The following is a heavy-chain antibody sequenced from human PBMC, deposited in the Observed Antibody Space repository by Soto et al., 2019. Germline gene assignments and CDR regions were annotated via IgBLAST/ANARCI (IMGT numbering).Heavy chain of an antibody. V-gene: IGHV4-39*01. Sequence: PSETLSLTCTVSGGSISSSSYYWGWIRQPPGKGLEWIGSIYYSGSTYYNPSLKSRVTISVDTSKNKFSLQLSSVTAADTAVYYCARAITIFGVDDNWFDPWGQGTLVTVSS. CDR3: ARAITIFGVDDNWFDP. J-gene: IGHJ5*02. CDR1: GGSISSSSYY. D-gene: IGHD3-3*01. CDR2: IYYSGST.